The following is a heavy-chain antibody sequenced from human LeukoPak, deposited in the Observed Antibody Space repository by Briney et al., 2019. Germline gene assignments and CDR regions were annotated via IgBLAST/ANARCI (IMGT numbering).Heavy chain of an antibody. CDR3: ARRDHSSGSQRYFDL. J-gene: IGHJ2*01. D-gene: IGHD6-19*01. CDR1: GYTFTSYA. Sequence: ASVKVSCKASGYTFTSYAMHWVRQAPGQRLEWMGWINAGNGNTKYSQKFQGRVTITRDTSASTAYMELSSLRSEDTAVYYCARRDHSSGSQRYFDLWGRGTLATVSS. CDR2: INAGNGNT. V-gene: IGHV1-3*01.